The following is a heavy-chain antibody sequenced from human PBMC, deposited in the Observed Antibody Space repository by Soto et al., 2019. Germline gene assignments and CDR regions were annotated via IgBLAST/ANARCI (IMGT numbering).Heavy chain of an antibody. Sequence: QVQLVESGGGVVQPGRSLRLSCAASGFIFSNYVMYWVSQAPGKGLEWVAFMSYDGTTKSYADSVKGRFTISRDNSQTTLYLQMNSLRPEDTGVSYFAREVLWSRYFDYWGQGTLVTVSS. V-gene: IGHV3-30-3*01. D-gene: IGHD3-10*01. CDR2: MSYDGTTK. J-gene: IGHJ4*02. CDR1: GFIFSNYV. CDR3: AREVLWSRYFDY.